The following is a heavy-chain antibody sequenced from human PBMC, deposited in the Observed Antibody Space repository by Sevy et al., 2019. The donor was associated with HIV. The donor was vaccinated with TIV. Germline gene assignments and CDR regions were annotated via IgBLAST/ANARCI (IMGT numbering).Heavy chain of an antibody. CDR1: GFTFSGYP. V-gene: IGHV3-30*04. Sequence: GGSLRLSCKPSGFTFSGYPLHWIRQAPGKRLEWLAVISFDGSNKYYADSLEGRFTISRDNFKDTLYLHMNSLTTDDTAVYFCARRGDWNSDDFDRPPLYHYGMDVWGQGIAVTVSS. D-gene: IGHD1-7*01. CDR3: ARRGDWNSDDFDRPPLYHYGMDV. CDR2: ISFDGSNK. J-gene: IGHJ6*02.